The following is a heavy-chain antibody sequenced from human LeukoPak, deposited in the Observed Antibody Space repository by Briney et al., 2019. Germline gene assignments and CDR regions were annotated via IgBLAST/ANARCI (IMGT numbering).Heavy chain of an antibody. Sequence: ASVKVSCKASGYTFTSYGISWVRQAPGQGLEWMGWISAYNGNTNYAQKLQGRVTMTRNTSISTAYMELSSLRSEDTAVYYCARVRMVRGVIINRRPGNWFDPWGQGTLVTVSS. CDR2: ISAYNGNT. CDR1: GYTFTSYG. V-gene: IGHV1-18*01. J-gene: IGHJ5*02. D-gene: IGHD3-10*01. CDR3: ARVRMVRGVIINRRPGNWFDP.